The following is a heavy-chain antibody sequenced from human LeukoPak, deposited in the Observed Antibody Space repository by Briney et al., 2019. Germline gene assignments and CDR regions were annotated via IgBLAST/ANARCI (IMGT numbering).Heavy chain of an antibody. V-gene: IGHV1-18*01. Sequence: GASVKVSCKASGYTFTSYGISWVRQAPGQGLEWMGRISAHNGNTNYAQKLQGRVTMTTDTSTSTAYMELSRLRSDDTAVYYCARFGSIAVAGWTNWFDPWGQGTLVTVSS. CDR3: ARFGSIAVAGWTNWFDP. CDR1: GYTFTSYG. D-gene: IGHD6-19*01. CDR2: ISAHNGNT. J-gene: IGHJ5*02.